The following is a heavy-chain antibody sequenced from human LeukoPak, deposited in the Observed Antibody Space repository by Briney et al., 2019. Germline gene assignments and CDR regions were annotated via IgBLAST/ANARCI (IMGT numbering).Heavy chain of an antibody. CDR3: TRDDYGETFDY. CDR2: ISSSSSYI. V-gene: IGHV3-21*04. Sequence: GGSLRLSCAASGFTFSSYSMNWVRQAPGKGLEWVSSISSSSSYIYYADSVKGRFTISRDNSQNTLYLQMNSLRAEDTAVYYCTRDDYGETFDYSGQGTLVTVSS. CDR1: GFTFSSYS. J-gene: IGHJ4*02. D-gene: IGHD4-17*01.